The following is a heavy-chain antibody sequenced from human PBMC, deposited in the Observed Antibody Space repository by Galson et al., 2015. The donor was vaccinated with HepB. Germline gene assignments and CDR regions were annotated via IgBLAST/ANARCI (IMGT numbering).Heavy chain of an antibody. J-gene: IGHJ3*02. CDR3: AREKRYSGYLDAFDI. CDR2: VYTSGST. V-gene: IGHV4-4*07. CDR1: GGSISSYY. Sequence: SETLSLTCTVSGGSISSYYWSWIRQPAGKGLEWIGRVYTSGSTNYNPSLKSRVTMSVDTSKNQFSLKLSSVTAADTAVYYCAREKRYSGYLDAFDIWGQGTMVTVSS. D-gene: IGHD5-12*01.